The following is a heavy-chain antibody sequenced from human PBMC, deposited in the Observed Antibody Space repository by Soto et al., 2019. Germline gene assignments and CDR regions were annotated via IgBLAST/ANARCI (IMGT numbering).Heavy chain of an antibody. CDR1: GYTFTSYG. CDR3: ARDAKYYSNYVPLDY. V-gene: IGHV1-18*04. D-gene: IGHD4-4*01. CDR2: ISAYNGNT. Sequence: ASVKVSCKASGYTFTSYGISWVRQAPGQGLEWMGWISAYNGNTNYAQKLQGRVTMTTDTSTSTAYMELRSLRSDDTAVYYCARDAKYYSNYVPLDYWGQGTLVTVAS. J-gene: IGHJ4*02.